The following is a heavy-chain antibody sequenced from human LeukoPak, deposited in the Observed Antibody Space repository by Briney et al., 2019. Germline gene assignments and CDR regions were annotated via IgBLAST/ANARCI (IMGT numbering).Heavy chain of an antibody. CDR3: VKDIEPTIHTISAAS. V-gene: IGHV3-9*01. D-gene: IGHD5-12*01. CDR2: ISWNSGNI. CDR1: GFTFDDYA. Sequence: GGSLRLSCAASGFTFDDYAMHWVRQAPGKGLEWVSGISWNSGNIGYADSVKGRFTISRDNAKNSLHLQMNGLRAEDTALYYCVKDIEPTIHTISAASWGQGTLVTVSS. J-gene: IGHJ5*02.